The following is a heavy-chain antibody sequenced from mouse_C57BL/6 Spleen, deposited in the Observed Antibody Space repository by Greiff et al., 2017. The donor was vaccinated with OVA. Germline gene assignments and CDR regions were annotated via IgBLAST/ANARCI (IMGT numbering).Heavy chain of an antibody. D-gene: IGHD1-1*01. CDR3: ARTVVDHFDY. Sequence: EVQLQQSGPELVKPGASVKISCKASGYSFTGYYMNWVKQSPEKSLEWIGEINPSTGGTTYNQKFKAKATLTVDKSSSTAYMQLKRLTSEDSAVXYCARTVVDHFDYWGQGTTLTVSS. CDR1: GYSFTGYY. J-gene: IGHJ2*01. V-gene: IGHV1-42*01. CDR2: INPSTGGT.